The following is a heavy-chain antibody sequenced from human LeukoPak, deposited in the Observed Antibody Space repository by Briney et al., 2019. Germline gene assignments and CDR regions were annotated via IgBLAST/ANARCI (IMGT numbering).Heavy chain of an antibody. J-gene: IGHJ3*02. CDR2: IIPIFGTA. CDR3: AREVSWGTAMVTPGAFDI. D-gene: IGHD5-18*01. V-gene: IGHV1-69*06. CDR1: GGTFSSYA. Sequence: GASVKVSCKASGGTFSSYAISWVRQAPGQGLEWMGGIIPIFGTANYAQKFQGRVTITADKSTSTAYMELSSLRSEDTAVYYCAREVSWGTAMVTPGAFDIWGQGTMVTVSS.